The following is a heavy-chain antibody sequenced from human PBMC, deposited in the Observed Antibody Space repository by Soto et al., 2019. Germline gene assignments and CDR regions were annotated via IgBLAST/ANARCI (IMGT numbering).Heavy chain of an antibody. J-gene: IGHJ5*02. CDR3: AKGSYTNYKWFDP. CDR2: ISGSGDNT. D-gene: IGHD4-4*01. V-gene: IGHV3-23*01. CDR1: GFTFSSHA. Sequence: EVQLLESGGGLVQPGGSLRLSCAASGFTFSSHAMSWVRQAPGKGLEWVSSISGSGDNTYHADSVKGRFTVSRDNSKNTLYLQMNSLGVEDTAVYYCAKGSYTNYKWFDPWCQGTLVTVSS.